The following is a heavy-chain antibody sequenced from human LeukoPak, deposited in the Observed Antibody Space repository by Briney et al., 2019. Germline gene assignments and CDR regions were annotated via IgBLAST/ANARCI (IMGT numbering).Heavy chain of an antibody. V-gene: IGHV3-48*03. CDR2: NSTTGVI. CDR1: GFAFSTYD. D-gene: IGHD3-3*01. CDR3: ARNPPPPMVIFGVGNHYYYVDV. J-gene: IGHJ6*03. Sequence: TGGPLRLSCATSGFAFSTYDINWVRQAPGKGLEWLSYNSTTGVIHYADSVKGRFTISRDNAKNSLYLQLNSLRAEDTAVYYCARNPPPPMVIFGVGNHYYYVDVWGKGTTVTVSS.